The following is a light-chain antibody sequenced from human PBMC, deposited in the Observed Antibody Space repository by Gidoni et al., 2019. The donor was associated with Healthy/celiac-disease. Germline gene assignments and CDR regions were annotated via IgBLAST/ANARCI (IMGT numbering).Light chain of an antibody. J-gene: IGKJ2*01. V-gene: IGKV3-11*01. CDR3: QQRSNPLT. CDR2: DAS. CDR1: QSVSSY. Sequence: EIVLTQSPSTLSLSPGERATLSCRASQSVSSYLAWYQQKPGQAPRLLIYDASNRATVIPARFSGSGSGTDFTLTISSLEPEYFAVYYCQQRSNPLTFGQGTKLEIK.